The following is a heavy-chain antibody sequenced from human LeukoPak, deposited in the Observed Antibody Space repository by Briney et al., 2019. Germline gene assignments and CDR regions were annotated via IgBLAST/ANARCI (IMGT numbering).Heavy chain of an antibody. CDR1: GGSFSGYY. CDR2: IYHSGST. J-gene: IGHJ6*03. Sequence: SETLSLTCAVYGGSFSGYYWSWIRQPPGKGLEWIGEIYHSGSTNYNPSLKSRVTISVGTSKNQFSLKLSSVTAAGTAVYYCAGDITIFGVVQSPRGNMDVWGKGTTVTVSS. V-gene: IGHV4-34*01. CDR3: AGDITIFGVVQSPRGNMDV. D-gene: IGHD3-3*01.